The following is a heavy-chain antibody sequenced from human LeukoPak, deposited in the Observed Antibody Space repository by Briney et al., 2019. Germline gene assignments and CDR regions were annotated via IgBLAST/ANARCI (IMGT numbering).Heavy chain of an antibody. J-gene: IGHJ4*02. Sequence: SVKVSCKASGGTFSSYAISWVRQAPGQGLEWMGRIIPIFGTANYAQKFQCRVTITTDESTSTAYMELSSLRSEATAVYYCARVNTAYFDYWGQGTLVTVSS. D-gene: IGHD5-18*01. CDR1: GGTFSSYA. CDR2: IIPIFGTA. V-gene: IGHV1-69*05. CDR3: ARVNTAYFDY.